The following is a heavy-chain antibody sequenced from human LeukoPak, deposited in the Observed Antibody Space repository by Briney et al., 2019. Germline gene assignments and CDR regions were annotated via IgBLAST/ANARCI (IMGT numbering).Heavy chain of an antibody. CDR2: IKQDGSEK. CDR1: GFTFSSYW. D-gene: IGHD6-19*01. CDR3: ARGALGGGAVAGRYYYYYMDV. Sequence: GGSLRLSCAASGFTFSSYWMSWVRQAPGKGLEWVANIKQDGSEKYYVDSVKGRFTISRDNAKNSLYLQMNSLRAEDTAVYYCARGALGGGAVAGRYYYYYMDVWGKGTTVTVSS. V-gene: IGHV3-7*01. J-gene: IGHJ6*03.